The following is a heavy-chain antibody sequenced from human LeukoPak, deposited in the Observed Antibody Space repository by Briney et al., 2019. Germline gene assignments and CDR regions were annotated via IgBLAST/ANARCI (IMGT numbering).Heavy chain of an antibody. D-gene: IGHD3-22*01. CDR1: GYTFTSYE. Sequence: ASVKVSCKASGYTFTSYEINWVRQATGHGLEWMGWMNPNSGDTAYAQKFQGRITTTRSTSITTAYMELSGLRSDDTAVYYCARGLGSYDSSELTWPMISFWGQGTQVTVSS. V-gene: IGHV1-8*01. CDR2: MNPNSGDT. J-gene: IGHJ4*02. CDR3: ARGLGSYDSSELTWPMISF.